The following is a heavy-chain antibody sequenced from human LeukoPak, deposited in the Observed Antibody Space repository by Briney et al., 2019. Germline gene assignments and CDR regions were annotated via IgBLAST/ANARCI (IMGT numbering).Heavy chain of an antibody. CDR1: GASISSNSYY. J-gene: IGHJ5*02. V-gene: IGHV4-39*01. D-gene: IGHD3-10*01. CDR2: IYYSGST. CDR3: ARNKYYYGSRSYGVPNWFDP. Sequence: SGTLSLTCTVSGASISSNSYYWGWIRQPPGRGLEWIGSIYYSGSTYYNPSLKSRITISVDTSKNQFSLKLSSVTAADTAVYYCARNKYYYGSRSYGVPNWFDPWGQGTLVTVSS.